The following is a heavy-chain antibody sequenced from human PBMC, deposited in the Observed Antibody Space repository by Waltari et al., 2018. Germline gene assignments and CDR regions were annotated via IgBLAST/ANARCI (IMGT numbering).Heavy chain of an antibody. CDR1: GGTFSSYA. D-gene: IGHD3-9*01. V-gene: IGHV1-69*04. CDR2: IIPSRGIA. J-gene: IGHJ6*03. CDR3: AREEGRYFDGYMDV. Sequence: QVQLVQSGAEVKKPGSSVKVSCKASGGTFSSYAISWVRQAPGQGLEWMGGIIPSRGIANYAQKFQGRVTITADESTSTAYMELSSLRSEDTAVYYCAREEGRYFDGYMDVWAKGPRSPSP.